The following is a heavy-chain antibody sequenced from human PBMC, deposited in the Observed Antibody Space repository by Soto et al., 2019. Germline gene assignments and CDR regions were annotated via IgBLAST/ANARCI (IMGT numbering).Heavy chain of an antibody. V-gene: IGHV3-33*01. J-gene: IGHJ4*02. CDR2: IWYDGSKK. D-gene: IGHD2-15*01. Sequence: QPGGSLRLSCAASGFTFSSFGMHWVRQAPGKGLEWVAVIWYDGSKKYYADSVKGRFTISRDNSKNTLYLQMNSLRAEDTAMYYCARVNLNAAPFDYWGQGTLVTVSS. CDR3: ARVNLNAAPFDY. CDR1: GFTFSSFG.